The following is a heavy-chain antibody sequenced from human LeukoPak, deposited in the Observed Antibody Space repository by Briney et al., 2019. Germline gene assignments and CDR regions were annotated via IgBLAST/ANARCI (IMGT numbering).Heavy chain of an antibody. CDR1: GGSFSGDF. Sequence: SETLSLTCAVYGGSFSGDFWSWIRQSPGKGLEWIGEINHSGSTNYNPSLKSRVTISVDTSKNQFSLKLSSVTAADTAVYYCARGALAAAGTRIGRSSTGKIDYWGQGTLVTVSS. CDR2: INHSGST. J-gene: IGHJ4*02. D-gene: IGHD6-13*01. CDR3: ARGALAAAGTRIGRSSTGKIDY. V-gene: IGHV4-34*01.